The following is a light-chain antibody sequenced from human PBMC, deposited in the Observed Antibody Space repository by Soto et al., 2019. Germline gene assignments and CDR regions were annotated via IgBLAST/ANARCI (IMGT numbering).Light chain of an antibody. Sequence: EIVLKQSPGTLSLSPGERATLSCRASQSINNRYLAWYQQKPGQAPRLLINGASSRATGIPDRFSGSGSGTDFTLTMSRLEPEDFAVYYCQQFGSSLGFTFGPGTKVDMK. CDR1: QSINNRY. CDR3: QQFGSSLGFT. V-gene: IGKV3-20*01. J-gene: IGKJ3*01. CDR2: GAS.